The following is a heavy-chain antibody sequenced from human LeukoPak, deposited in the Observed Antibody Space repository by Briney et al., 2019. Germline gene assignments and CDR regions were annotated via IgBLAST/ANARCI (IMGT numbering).Heavy chain of an antibody. D-gene: IGHD6-13*01. CDR2: IYSGGST. CDR1: GFTVSSNY. J-gene: IGHJ6*03. V-gene: IGHV3-66*01. Sequence: PGGSLRLSCAASGFTVSSNYMSWVRQAPGKGLEWVSVIYSGGSTYYADSVKGRFTISRDNSKNTLYLQMNSLRAEDTAVYYCARLSSSWHNYYYYYYMDVWGKGTTVTISS. CDR3: ARLSSSWHNYYYYYYMDV.